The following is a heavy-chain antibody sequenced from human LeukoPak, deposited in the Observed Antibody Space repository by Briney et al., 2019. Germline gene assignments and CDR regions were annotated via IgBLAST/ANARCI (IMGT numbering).Heavy chain of an antibody. Sequence: SETLSLTCTVSGGSISSGDYYWSWIRQPPGKGLEWIGYIYYSGSTYYNPSLKSRVTISVDTSKNQFSLKLSSVTAADTAVYYRATSSRIAARAFDIWGQGTMVTVSS. J-gene: IGHJ3*02. CDR3: ATSSRIAARAFDI. D-gene: IGHD6-13*01. V-gene: IGHV4-30-4*08. CDR1: GGSISSGDYY. CDR2: IYYSGST.